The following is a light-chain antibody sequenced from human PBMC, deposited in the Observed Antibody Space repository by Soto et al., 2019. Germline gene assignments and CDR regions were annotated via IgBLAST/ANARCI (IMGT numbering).Light chain of an antibody. Sequence: IFCTGNSSGVGGYNYVSWYQQHPGKAPKLMIYDVSNRPSGVSNRFSGSKSGNTASLTISGLQAEDEADYYCSSYTSSSTLYVFGTGTKVTVL. CDR1: SSGVGGYNY. V-gene: IGLV2-14*04. CDR2: DVS. J-gene: IGLJ1*01. CDR3: SSYTSSSTLYV.